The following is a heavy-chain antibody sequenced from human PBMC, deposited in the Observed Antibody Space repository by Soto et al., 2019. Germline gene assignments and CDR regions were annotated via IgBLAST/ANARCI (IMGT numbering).Heavy chain of an antibody. Sequence: GGSLRLSCAASGFTFSNAWTNWVRQAPGKGLEWVGRIKSKTDGGTTDYAAPVKGRFTISRDDSKNTLYLQMNSLKTEDTAVYYCTTVDPLGLWFGEKTNNWFDPWGQGTLVTVSS. CDR2: IKSKTDGGTT. CDR1: GFTFSNAW. J-gene: IGHJ5*02. CDR3: TTVDPLGLWFGEKTNNWFDP. V-gene: IGHV3-15*07. D-gene: IGHD3-10*01.